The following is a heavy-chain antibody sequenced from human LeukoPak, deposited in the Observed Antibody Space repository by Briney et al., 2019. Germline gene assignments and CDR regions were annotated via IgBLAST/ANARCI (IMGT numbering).Heavy chain of an antibody. D-gene: IGHD1-26*01. CDR3: ATSGSLRHAFDI. CDR1: GGTFSSYA. J-gene: IGHJ3*02. V-gene: IGHV1-69*05. CDR2: IIPIFGTA. Sequence: ASVKVSCKASGGTFSSYAISWVRQAPGQGLEWRGRIIPIFGTANYAQKFQGRVTITTDESTSTAYMELSSLRSEDTAVYYCATSGSLRHAFDIWGQGTMVTVSS.